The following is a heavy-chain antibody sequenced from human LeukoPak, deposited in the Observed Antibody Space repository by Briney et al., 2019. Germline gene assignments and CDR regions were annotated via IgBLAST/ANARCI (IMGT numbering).Heavy chain of an antibody. J-gene: IGHJ4*02. CDR2: IYYSGST. CDR3: ARGADTAMVRPRRIYFDY. V-gene: IGHV4-59*12. CDR1: GGSISSYY. D-gene: IGHD5-18*01. Sequence: SETLSLTCTVSGGSISSYYWSWIRQPPGKGLEWIGYIYYSGSTNYNPSLKSRVTISVDTSKNQFSLKLSSVTAADTAVYYCARGADTAMVRPRRIYFDYWGQGTLVTVSS.